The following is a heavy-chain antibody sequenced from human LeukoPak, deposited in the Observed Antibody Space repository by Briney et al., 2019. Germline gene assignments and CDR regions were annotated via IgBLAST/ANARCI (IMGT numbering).Heavy chain of an antibody. CDR1: GGSISSSSYY. Sequence: SETLSLTCTVSGGSISSSSYYWGWIRQPPGKGLEWIGSIYYSGSTYYNPSLKSRVTISVDTSKNQFSLKLSSVTAADTAVYYCARHVRYYDSFDYWGQGTLVTVSS. CDR2: IYYSGST. CDR3: ARHVRYYDSFDY. V-gene: IGHV4-39*01. D-gene: IGHD3-22*01. J-gene: IGHJ4*02.